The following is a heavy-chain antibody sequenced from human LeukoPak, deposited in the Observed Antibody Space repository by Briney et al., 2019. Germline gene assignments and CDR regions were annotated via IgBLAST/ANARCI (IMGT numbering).Heavy chain of an antibody. CDR3: ARGGEILDY. J-gene: IGHJ4*02. Sequence: GGSLRLSCAATDFIVSDSHMSWARQDPGRGLEWVSVIFGADTTFYADSVKGRFTISRDNLQNTVNLQMNSLRDDDTAIYYCARGGEILDYWGQGTQVTVSS. CDR1: DFIVSDSH. D-gene: IGHD3-16*01. CDR2: IFGADTT. V-gene: IGHV3-53*01.